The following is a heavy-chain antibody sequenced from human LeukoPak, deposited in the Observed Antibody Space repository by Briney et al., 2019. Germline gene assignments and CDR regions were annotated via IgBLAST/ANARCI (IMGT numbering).Heavy chain of an antibody. CDR2: IYRGDST. V-gene: IGHV3-53*01. J-gene: IGHJ6*03. CDR1: GFTVSSNY. Sequence: GGSLRLSCAASGFTVSSNYMSWVRQAPGKGLEWVSVIYRGDSTYYADSVKGRFTISRDKSKNTLCLQMNSLRAEDTAVYYCASRSGTYSYYMDVWGKVTTVTVSS. CDR3: ASRSGTYSYYMDV. D-gene: IGHD2-15*01.